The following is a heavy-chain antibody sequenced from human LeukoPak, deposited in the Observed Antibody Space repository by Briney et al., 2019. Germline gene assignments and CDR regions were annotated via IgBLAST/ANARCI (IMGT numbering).Heavy chain of an antibody. Sequence: GGSLRLSCAASGFTFDDCAMHWVRQAPGKGLEWVSLITWDGGRTFYADSVKGRFTISRDNAKNSLYLQMSSLRAEDTAVYYCARDSSGYYLQPYYFDYWGQGTLVTVSS. V-gene: IGHV3-43D*03. J-gene: IGHJ4*02. CDR3: ARDSSGYYLQPYYFDY. CDR2: ITWDGGRT. D-gene: IGHD3-22*01. CDR1: GFTFDDCA.